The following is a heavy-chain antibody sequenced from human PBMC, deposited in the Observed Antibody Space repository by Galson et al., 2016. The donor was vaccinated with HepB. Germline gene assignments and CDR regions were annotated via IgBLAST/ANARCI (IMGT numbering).Heavy chain of an antibody. Sequence: SLRLSCAVSGFTFSTYSMNWVRQAPGKGLEWVSYISSSGSTIYYADSVKGRFTISRANAKNSLFLQMNILRAEDTDVYYCARERVIWSGYYGPFVGSGGDGMDVWGQGTTVTVSS. CDR2: ISSSGSTI. CDR3: ARERVIWSGYYGPFVGSGGDGMDV. J-gene: IGHJ6*02. CDR1: GFTFSTYS. D-gene: IGHD3-3*01. V-gene: IGHV3-48*01.